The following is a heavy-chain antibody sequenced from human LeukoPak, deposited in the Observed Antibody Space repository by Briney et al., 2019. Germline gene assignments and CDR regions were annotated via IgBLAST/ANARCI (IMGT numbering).Heavy chain of an antibody. V-gene: IGHV1-18*01. J-gene: IGHJ4*02. Sequence: ASVTVSCKASGYTFTIYGISWVRQAPGQGLEWMGWISAYNGNTNYAQKLQGRVTMATDTSTSSAYMELRSLRSDDTAVYYCARDRGHITMVRGVMGYWGQGTLVTVSS. CDR2: ISAYNGNT. CDR3: ARDRGHITMVRGVMGY. CDR1: GYTFTIYG. D-gene: IGHD3-10*01.